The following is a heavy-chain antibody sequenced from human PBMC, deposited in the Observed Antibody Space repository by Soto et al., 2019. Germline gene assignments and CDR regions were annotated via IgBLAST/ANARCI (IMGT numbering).Heavy chain of an antibody. CDR1: GFTFSSYD. V-gene: IGHV3-13*01. J-gene: IGHJ6*02. CDR3: ARLGIDV. CDR2: IGTAGDT. Sequence: EVQLVESGGGLVQPGGSLRLSCAASGFTFSSYDMHWVRQATGKGLEWVSAIGTAGDTYYPGSVKVRFTISRENAMNSLNLQMNSVRAEDTAVYYCARLGIDVWGQGTTVTVSS.